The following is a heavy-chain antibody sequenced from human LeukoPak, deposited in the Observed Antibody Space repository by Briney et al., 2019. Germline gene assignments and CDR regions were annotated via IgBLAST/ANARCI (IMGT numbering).Heavy chain of an antibody. CDR1: GFTFSSYW. D-gene: IGHD1-26*01. J-gene: IGHJ4*02. V-gene: IGHV3-74*01. Sequence: GGSLRLSCAASGFTFSSYWMYWVRQAPGKGLVWVSRINNDGSSTTCADSVKGRFTISRDNAKNMLYLQMNSLRAEDTAVYYCARVGATTDFDYWGQGTLVTVSS. CDR3: ARVGATTDFDY. CDR2: INNDGSST.